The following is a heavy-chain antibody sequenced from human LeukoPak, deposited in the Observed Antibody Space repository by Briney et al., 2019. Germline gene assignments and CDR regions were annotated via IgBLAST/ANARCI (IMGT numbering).Heavy chain of an antibody. CDR1: GFTFSTYS. D-gene: IGHD3-22*01. J-gene: IGHJ3*02. V-gene: IGHV3-48*04. CDR3: ARDRYYYDSSGTPGAFDI. Sequence: GGSLRLSCAASGFTFSTYSMNWVRQAPGKGLEWVSYISSSGSTIYYADSVKGRFTISRDNAKNSLYLQMNSLRAEDTAVYYCARDRYYYDSSGTPGAFDIWGQGTMVTVSS. CDR2: ISSSGSTI.